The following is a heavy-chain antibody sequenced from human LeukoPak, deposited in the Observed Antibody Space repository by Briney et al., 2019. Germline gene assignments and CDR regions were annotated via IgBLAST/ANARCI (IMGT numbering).Heavy chain of an antibody. CDR1: RLTFSSYS. Sequence: GGSLRLSCAASRLTFSSYSMNWVRQAPGKGLEWVSSISSSSSYIYYADSVKGRFTISRDNAKNSLYLQMNSLRAEDTAVYYCARGAMVRGVIMGPFDYWGQGTLVTVSS. D-gene: IGHD3-10*01. CDR2: ISSSSSYI. V-gene: IGHV3-21*01. J-gene: IGHJ4*02. CDR3: ARGAMVRGVIMGPFDY.